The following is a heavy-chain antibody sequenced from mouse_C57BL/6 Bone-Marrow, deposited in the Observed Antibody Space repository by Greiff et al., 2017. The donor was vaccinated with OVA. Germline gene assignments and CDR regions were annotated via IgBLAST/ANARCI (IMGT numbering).Heavy chain of an antibody. CDR1: GFTFSSYA. J-gene: IGHJ2*01. CDR2: ISSGGDYI. CDR3: TKDGPIYYGSSFDY. Sequence: EVQLVESGAGLVKPGGSLKLSCAASGFTFSSYAMSWVRQTPEKRLEWVAYISSGGDYIYYADTVKGRFTISRDNARNTLYLQMSSLKSEDTAMYYCTKDGPIYYGSSFDYWGQGTTLTVSS. D-gene: IGHD1-1*01. V-gene: IGHV5-9-1*02.